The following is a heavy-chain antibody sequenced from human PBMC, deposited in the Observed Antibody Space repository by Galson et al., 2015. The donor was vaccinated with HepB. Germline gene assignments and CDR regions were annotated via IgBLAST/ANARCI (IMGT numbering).Heavy chain of an antibody. V-gene: IGHV3-73*01. CDR1: GFTFSGPA. Sequence: SLRLSCAASGFTFSGPAIHWVRQASGRGPEWIGHIRSKATNHAALYVPSLKGRFTISRDDSKNMAYLHMRSLKTDDPAVYYCVRSGDFSGYSSRWGQGTLVTVSS. J-gene: IGHJ4*02. D-gene: IGHD6-13*01. CDR2: IRSKATNHAA. CDR3: VRSGDFSGYSSR.